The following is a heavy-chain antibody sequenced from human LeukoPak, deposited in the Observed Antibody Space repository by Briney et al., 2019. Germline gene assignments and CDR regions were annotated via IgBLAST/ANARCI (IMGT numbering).Heavy chain of an antibody. V-gene: IGHV3-30-3*01. Sequence: GSLRLSCAASGFIFSNYWMSWVRQAPGKGLEWVAVISYDGSNKYYADSVKGRFTISRDNSKNTLYLQMNSLRAEDTAVYYCARDRSGQHWGQGTLVTVSS. CDR3: ARDRSGQH. D-gene: IGHD3-3*01. J-gene: IGHJ1*01. CDR1: GFIFSNYW. CDR2: ISYDGSNK.